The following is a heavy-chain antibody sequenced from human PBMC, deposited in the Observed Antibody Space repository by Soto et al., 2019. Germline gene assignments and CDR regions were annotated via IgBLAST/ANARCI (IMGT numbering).Heavy chain of an antibody. D-gene: IGHD2-15*01. CDR1: GGSISSKSYS. Sequence: SETLSLTCSVSGGSISSKSYSWGWIRQPPGKGLEWIGTFYYSENTYYNPSLKSRVTISVDTSKNQFSLKLSSVTAADTAVYYCARRPILYYGMDVWGQGTTVTVSS. CDR2: FYYSENT. J-gene: IGHJ6*02. V-gene: IGHV4-39*07. CDR3: ARRPILYYGMDV.